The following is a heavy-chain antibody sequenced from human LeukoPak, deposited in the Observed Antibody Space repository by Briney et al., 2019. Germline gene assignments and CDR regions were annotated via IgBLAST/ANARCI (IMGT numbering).Heavy chain of an antibody. CDR1: GGSFSGYY. J-gene: IGHJ4*02. CDR3: ARDARIAAAGFSRGVDY. CDR2: INHSGST. D-gene: IGHD6-13*01. Sequence: PSETLSLTCAVYGGSFSGYYWSWIRQPPGKGLEWIGEINHSGSTYYNPSLKSRVTISVDTSKNQFSLKLSSVTAADTAVYYCARDARIAAAGFSRGVDYWGQGTLVTVSS. V-gene: IGHV4-34*09.